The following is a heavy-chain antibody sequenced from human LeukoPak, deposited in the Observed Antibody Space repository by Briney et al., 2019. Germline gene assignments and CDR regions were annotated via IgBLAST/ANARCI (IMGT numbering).Heavy chain of an antibody. D-gene: IGHD2-15*01. CDR2: INHDGSDT. CDR1: GFTFKLYW. J-gene: IGHJ5*02. CDR3: VRGGPSTWS. Sequence: GGSLRLSCAASGFTFKLYWMHWVRHVPGRGPVWVSRINHDGSDTIYADSVRGRFTISRDDAKNTLYLQMNNLRAEDTAVYYCVRGGPSTWSWGQGTLVTVSS. V-gene: IGHV3-74*01.